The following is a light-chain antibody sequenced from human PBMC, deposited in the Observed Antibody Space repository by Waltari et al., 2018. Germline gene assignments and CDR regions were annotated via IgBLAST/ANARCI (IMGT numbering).Light chain of an antibody. V-gene: IGLV2-8*01. Sequence: QSALTQPPSASGSPGQSVTISCTGTSSDVGGYNYVSWYQQHPGKAPKVMIFEFSKPPAGVPDRFSGAKSGNAASLTVSGLQAEDEADYCCSSYAGSDNPNVVFGGGTKLIVL. CDR1: SSDVGGYNY. CDR3: SSYAGSDNPNVV. J-gene: IGLJ2*01. CDR2: EFS.